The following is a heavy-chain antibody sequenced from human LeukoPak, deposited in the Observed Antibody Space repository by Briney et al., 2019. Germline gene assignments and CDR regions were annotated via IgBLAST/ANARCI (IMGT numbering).Heavy chain of an antibody. CDR1: GYTFTSYG. CDR3: AEGGGYEAQYYYYYLDV. Sequence: ASVKVSCKASGYTFTSYGISWVRQAPGQGLEWMGWISAYNGNTNYAQKLQGRVTVTTDTSTSTAYMELRSLRSDDTAVYYCAEGGGYEAQYYYYYLDVWGKGTTVTISS. V-gene: IGHV1-18*01. J-gene: IGHJ6*03. D-gene: IGHD5-12*01. CDR2: ISAYNGNT.